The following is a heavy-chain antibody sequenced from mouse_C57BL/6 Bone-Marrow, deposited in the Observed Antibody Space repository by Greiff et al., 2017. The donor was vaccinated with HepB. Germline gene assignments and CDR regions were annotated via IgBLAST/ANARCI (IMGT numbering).Heavy chain of an antibody. CDR2: IWSDGST. D-gene: IGHD1-1*01. CDR3: ARHGGSSLGYFDY. Sequence: VKLMESGPGLVAPSQSLSITCTVSGFSLTSYGVHWVRQPPGKGLEWLVVIWSDGSTTYNSALKSRLSISKDNSKSQVFLKMNSLQTDDTAMYYCARHGGSSLGYFDYWGQGTTLTVSS. V-gene: IGHV2-6-1*01. J-gene: IGHJ2*01. CDR1: GFSLTSYG.